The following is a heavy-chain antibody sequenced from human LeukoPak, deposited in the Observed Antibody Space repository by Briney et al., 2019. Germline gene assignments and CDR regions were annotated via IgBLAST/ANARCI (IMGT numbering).Heavy chain of an antibody. D-gene: IGHD3-3*01. V-gene: IGHV4-4*07. CDR3: ARDLRSGYYASNYYYYMDV. CDR2: IYTSGST. CDR1: GGSISSYY. J-gene: IGHJ6*03. Sequence: SETLSLTCTVSGGSISSYYWSWIRQPAGKGLEWIGRIYTSGSTNYNPSLKSRVTMSVDTSKNQFSLKLSSVTAADTAVYYCARDLRSGYYASNYYYYMDVWGKGTTVTVSS.